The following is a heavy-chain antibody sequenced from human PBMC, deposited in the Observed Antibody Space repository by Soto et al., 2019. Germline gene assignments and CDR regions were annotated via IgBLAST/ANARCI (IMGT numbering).Heavy chain of an antibody. CDR1: GFTFSSYA. V-gene: IGHV3-23*01. Sequence: PGGSLRLSCAASGFTFSSYAMSWVRQAPGKGLEWVSAISGSGGSTYYADSVKGRFTISRDNSKNTLYLQMNRLRAEDTAVYYCAKGYCSSTSCLHFDYWGQGTLVTVSS. D-gene: IGHD2-2*01. J-gene: IGHJ4*02. CDR2: ISGSGGST. CDR3: AKGYCSSTSCLHFDY.